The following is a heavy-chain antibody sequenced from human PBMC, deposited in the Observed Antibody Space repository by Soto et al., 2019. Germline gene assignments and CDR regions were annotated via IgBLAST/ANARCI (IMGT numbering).Heavy chain of an antibody. CDR1: GYTFTRSG. V-gene: IGHV1-18*01. D-gene: IGHD5-12*01. J-gene: IGHJ6*02. CDR2: ISTYNGDT. CDR3: ARGGVAPYYYYGMDV. Sequence: ASVKVSCKASGYTFTRSGIIWVRQAPGQGLEWMGWISTYNGDTNYAQTFQGRVTMTTDTSTSTVHMEVRSLRSDDTAVYYCARGGVAPYYYYGMDVWGQGTPVTVSS.